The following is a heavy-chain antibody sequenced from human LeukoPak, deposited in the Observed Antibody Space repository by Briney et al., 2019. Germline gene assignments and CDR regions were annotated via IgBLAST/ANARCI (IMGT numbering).Heavy chain of an antibody. CDR3: ARHADYYDSSGFYQYFDY. CDR2: IYYSGST. D-gene: IGHD3-22*01. Sequence: PSETLSLTCTVSRGSISTYYWSWLRQPPGKGLEWIGYIYYSGSTNYNPSLKSRVTISVDTSKNQFSLKLNFVTAADTAVYYCARHADYYDSSGFYQYFDYWGQGALVTVSS. CDR1: RGSISTYY. J-gene: IGHJ4*02. V-gene: IGHV4-59*08.